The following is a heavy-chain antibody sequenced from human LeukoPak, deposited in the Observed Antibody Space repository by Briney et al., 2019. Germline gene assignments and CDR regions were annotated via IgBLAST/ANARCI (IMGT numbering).Heavy chain of an antibody. J-gene: IGHJ3*02. Sequence: GASVKVSCKASGYTFTSYGISWVRQAPGQGLEWMGWISAYNGNTNYAQKLQGRVTMTTDTSTSTDYMELRSLRSDDTAVYYCARVQWLNQAFDIWGQGTMVTVSS. V-gene: IGHV1-18*01. CDR3: ARVQWLNQAFDI. CDR2: ISAYNGNT. CDR1: GYTFTSYG. D-gene: IGHD6-19*01.